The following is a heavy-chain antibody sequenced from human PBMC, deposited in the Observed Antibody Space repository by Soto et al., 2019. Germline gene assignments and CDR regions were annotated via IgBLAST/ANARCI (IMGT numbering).Heavy chain of an antibody. Sequence: QVQLVQSGAEVKKPGSSVKVSCKASGGTFSSYAISWVRQAPGQGLEWMGGIIPIFGTANYAQKFQGRVTITADESTSTAYMELSSLRSEDTAVYYCVRLMGIGVAANYYYLGMDVWGQGTTVTVS. D-gene: IGHD6-19*01. J-gene: IGHJ6*02. CDR1: GGTFSSYA. CDR2: IIPIFGTA. CDR3: VRLMGIGVAANYYYLGMDV. V-gene: IGHV1-69*01.